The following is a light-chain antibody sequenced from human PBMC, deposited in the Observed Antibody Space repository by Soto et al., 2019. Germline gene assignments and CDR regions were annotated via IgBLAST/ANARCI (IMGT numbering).Light chain of an antibody. V-gene: IGKV3-11*01. CDR2: NAS. CDR1: QSVTNF. J-gene: IGKJ1*01. CDR3: QQRYRWPET. Sequence: EIVLTQSPGTLSLSPGERATLSCRASQSVTNFLAWYQQKPGQSPSLLIYNASHRATGIPARFSGSGSGTDFTLTISSLEPKDFAVYYCQQRYRWPETFGQGTKVEIK.